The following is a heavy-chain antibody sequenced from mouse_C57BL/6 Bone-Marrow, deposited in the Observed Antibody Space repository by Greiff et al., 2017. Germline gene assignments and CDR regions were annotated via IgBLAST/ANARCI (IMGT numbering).Heavy chain of an antibody. CDR3: ANWGFSY. V-gene: IGHV1-72*01. D-gene: IGHD4-1*01. Sequence: QVQLQQPGAELVKPGASVKLSCKASGYTFTSYWMHWVKQRPGRGLEWIGRIAPNSGCTKYNEKFKSQATLTVDKPSSPAYMQLSSLTSEDSAVYYCANWGFSYWGQGTLVTVSA. J-gene: IGHJ3*01. CDR1: GYTFTSYW. CDR2: IAPNSGCT.